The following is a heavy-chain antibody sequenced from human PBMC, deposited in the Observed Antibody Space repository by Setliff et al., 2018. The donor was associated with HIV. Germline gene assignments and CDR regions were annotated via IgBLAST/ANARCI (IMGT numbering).Heavy chain of an antibody. Sequence: SETLSLTCAASGYSISSGYYWGRIRQPAGKGLEWIGRIYTSGSTNYNPSLKSRVTMSVDTSKNQFSLNLSSVTAADTAVYYCARWAPLRYFDYWGQGTLVTVSS. J-gene: IGHJ4*02. V-gene: IGHV4-4*07. CDR2: IYTSGST. CDR3: ARWAPLRYFDY. CDR1: GYSISSGYY.